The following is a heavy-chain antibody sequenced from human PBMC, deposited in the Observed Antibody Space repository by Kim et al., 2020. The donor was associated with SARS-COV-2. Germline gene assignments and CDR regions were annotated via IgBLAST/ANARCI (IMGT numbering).Heavy chain of an antibody. Sequence: GGSLRLSCAASGFVFSSYAMSWVRQAPGKGLEWVSVIYSDDTNTYYADSVKGRFTISRDNSKNTLYLQMDSLKADDTAVYYCAKYRTTGWYDGGFDYWG. V-gene: IGHV3-23*03. CDR1: GFVFSSYA. CDR2: IYSDDTNT. CDR3: AKYRTTGWYDGGFDY. D-gene: IGHD6-19*01. J-gene: IGHJ4*01.